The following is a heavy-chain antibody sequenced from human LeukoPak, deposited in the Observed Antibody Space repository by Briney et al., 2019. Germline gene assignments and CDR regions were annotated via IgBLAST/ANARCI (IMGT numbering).Heavy chain of an antibody. J-gene: IGHJ4*02. D-gene: IGHD5-12*01. Sequence: ASVKVSCRSSGYTFNTYGITWVRQAPGQGLEWMGWISAYNANTNYAQKLQGRVTMTTDTSTSTAYMELRSLTSADTAVYYCVRAEGGYERVPDYWGQGTLVTVSS. V-gene: IGHV1-18*01. CDR2: ISAYNANT. CDR3: VRAEGGYERVPDY. CDR1: GYTFNTYG.